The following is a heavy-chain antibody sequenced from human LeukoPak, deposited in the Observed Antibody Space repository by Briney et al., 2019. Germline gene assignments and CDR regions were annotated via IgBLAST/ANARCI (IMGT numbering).Heavy chain of an antibody. V-gene: IGHV4-34*01. CDR1: GGSFSGYY. D-gene: IGHD3-3*01. CDR2: IYYSGST. CDR3: ARGRYDFWSGYFYYYYGMDV. Sequence: SETLSLTCAVYGGSFSGYYWGWIRQPPGKGLEWLGTIYYSGSTNYNPSLKSRVTISVDTSKNQFSLKLSSVTAADTAVYYCARGRYDFWSGYFYYYYGMDVWGQGTTVTVSS. J-gene: IGHJ6*02.